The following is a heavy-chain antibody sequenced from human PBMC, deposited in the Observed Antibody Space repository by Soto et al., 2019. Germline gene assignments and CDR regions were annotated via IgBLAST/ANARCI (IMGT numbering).Heavy chain of an antibody. D-gene: IGHD3-22*01. CDR3: ARAPIQYYYDSSGSSRGMDV. V-gene: IGHV4-30-4*01. J-gene: IGHJ6*02. Sequence: LSLTCTVSGGSISSGDYYWSWIRQPPGKGLEWIGYIYYSGSTYYNPSLKSRVTISVDTSKNQFSLKLSSVTAADTAVYYCARAPIQYYYDSSGSSRGMDVWGQGTTVTVSS. CDR2: IYYSGST. CDR1: GGSISSGDYY.